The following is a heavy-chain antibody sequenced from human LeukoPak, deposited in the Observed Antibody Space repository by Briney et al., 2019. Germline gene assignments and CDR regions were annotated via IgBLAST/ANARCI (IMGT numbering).Heavy chain of an antibody. CDR1: GVSFSGYY. J-gene: IGHJ4*02. Sequence: SETLSLTGAGYGVSFSGYYWSWIRQPPGNGLEWIGEINHSGSTNYNPSLKSRVTISVDTSKNQFSLKLSSVTAADTAIYYCAREIIWGTYRRLYYFDSWGQGTLVTVSS. CDR3: AREIIWGTYRRLYYFDS. D-gene: IGHD3-16*02. V-gene: IGHV4-34*01. CDR2: INHSGST.